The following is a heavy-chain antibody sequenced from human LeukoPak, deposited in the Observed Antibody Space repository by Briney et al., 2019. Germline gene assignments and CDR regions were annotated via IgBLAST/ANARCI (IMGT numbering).Heavy chain of an antibody. J-gene: IGHJ4*02. CDR1: GYTFTSYD. V-gene: IGHV1-8*03. D-gene: IGHD3-22*01. CDR2: MNPNSGNT. CDR3: ARAWYYYDSSGYDY. Sequence: GASVKVSCKASGYTFTSYDINWVRQATGQGLEWMGWMNPNSGNTGYAQKFQGRVTITRNTSISTAYMELSSLRSDDTAVYYCARAWYYYDSSGYDYWGQGTLVTVSS.